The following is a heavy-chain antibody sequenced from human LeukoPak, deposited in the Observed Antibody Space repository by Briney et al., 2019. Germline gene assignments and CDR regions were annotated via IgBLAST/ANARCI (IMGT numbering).Heavy chain of an antibody. CDR3: VRDQGGSNSH. CDR1: GFTFSNYE. CDR2: ISSSGSDI. Sequence: GGSLRLSCAASGFTFSNYEMHWVRQAPGKGLEWVSYISSSGSDIYYADSVKGRFTISRDNAKNSLYLHMNSLRADDTAVYFCVRDQGGSNSHWGQGTLVTVSS. V-gene: IGHV3-48*03. D-gene: IGHD1-26*01. J-gene: IGHJ4*02.